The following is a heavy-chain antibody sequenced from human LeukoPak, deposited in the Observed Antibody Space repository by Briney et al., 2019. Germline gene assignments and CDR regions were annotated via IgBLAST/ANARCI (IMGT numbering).Heavy chain of an antibody. CDR2: ISGSGATT. V-gene: IGHV3-23*01. CDR1: GFTFSNYA. J-gene: IGHJ6*02. Sequence: GGSLRLSCAASGFTFSNYAMSWVRQAPGKGLEWVSVISGSGATTYYADSVKGRFTISRDNSKNTLYLQVDSLRAEDTAVYYCARGLWGAYYYGMDVWGQGTTVTVSS. D-gene: IGHD3-16*01. CDR3: ARGLWGAYYYGMDV.